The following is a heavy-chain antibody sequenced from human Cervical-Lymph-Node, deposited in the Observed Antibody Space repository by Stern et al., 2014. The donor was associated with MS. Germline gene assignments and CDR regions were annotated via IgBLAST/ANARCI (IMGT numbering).Heavy chain of an antibody. V-gene: IGHV4-61*02. CDR1: GASISSGTSY. Sequence: QVQLVQSGPGLVKPSQTLSLTCTVSGASISSGTSYWSWLRQPAGGGLEWIGRLHASGATYYNPSLKSRVTISGDTPKTHFSLNLNSVTAADTAVYYCARGHWELLGNNYFDSWGQGTLVTVSS. D-gene: IGHD1-26*01. CDR3: ARGHWELLGNNYFDS. J-gene: IGHJ4*02. CDR2: LHASGAT.